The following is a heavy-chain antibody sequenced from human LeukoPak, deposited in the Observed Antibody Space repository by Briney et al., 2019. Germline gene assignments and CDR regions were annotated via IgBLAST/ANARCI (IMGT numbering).Heavy chain of an antibody. Sequence: ASVKVSCKVSGYTLTELSMHWVRQAPGKGLERMGGFDPEDGETIYAQKFQGRVTMTEDTSTDTAYMELSSLRSEDTAVYYCATRTGDYYDSSGYYRLWGQGTLVTVSS. V-gene: IGHV1-24*01. J-gene: IGHJ4*02. D-gene: IGHD3-22*01. CDR1: GYTLTELS. CDR3: ATRTGDYYDSSGYYRL. CDR2: FDPEDGET.